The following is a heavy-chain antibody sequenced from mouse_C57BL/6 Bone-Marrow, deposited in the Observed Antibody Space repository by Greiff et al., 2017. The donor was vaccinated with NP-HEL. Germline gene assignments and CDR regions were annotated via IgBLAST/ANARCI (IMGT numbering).Heavy chain of an antibody. CDR1: GFNIKDDY. D-gene: IGHD2-5*01. V-gene: IGHV14-4*01. CDR3: TTYYSNPYYFDY. Sequence: DVKLQESGAELVRPGASVKLSCTASGFNIKDDYMHWVKQRPEQGLEWIGWIDPENGDTEYASKFKGKATITADTSSNTAYLQLSSLTSEDTAVYYCTTYYSNPYYFDYWGQGTTLTVSS. CDR2: IDPENGDT. J-gene: IGHJ2*01.